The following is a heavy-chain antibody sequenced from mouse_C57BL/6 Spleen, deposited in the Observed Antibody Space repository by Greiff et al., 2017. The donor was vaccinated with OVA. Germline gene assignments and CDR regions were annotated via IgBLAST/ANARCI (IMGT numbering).Heavy chain of an antibody. D-gene: IGHD2-2*01. J-gene: IGHJ3*01. CDR2: IDPEPGGT. CDR1: GYTFTDYE. Sequence: QVQLQQSGAELVRPGASVTLSCKASGYTFTDYEMHWVKQTPVHGLEWIGTIDPEPGGTAYNQKFKGKAILTADKSSSTAYMELRSLTSEDSAVYYCTRSSVRAWFAYWGQGTLVTVSA. CDR3: TRSSVRAWFAY. V-gene: IGHV1-15*01.